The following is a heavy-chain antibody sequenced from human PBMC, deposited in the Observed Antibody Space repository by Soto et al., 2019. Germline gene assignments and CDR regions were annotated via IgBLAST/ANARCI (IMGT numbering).Heavy chain of an antibody. D-gene: IGHD2-2*01. CDR2: ITGSGGDT. CDR3: ARDRALLHTTSRGNFDR. Sequence: EVQVLESGGGLVQPGGSLRLSCIVSGVIFRNYAMSWVRQAPGKGLECVSIITGSGGDTSYADSVKGRFTISRDNSQNTLYLQMNSLRVEDTAVFFCARDRALLHTTSRGNFDRWGQGILVTVSS. V-gene: IGHV3-23*01. CDR1: GVIFRNYA. J-gene: IGHJ4*02.